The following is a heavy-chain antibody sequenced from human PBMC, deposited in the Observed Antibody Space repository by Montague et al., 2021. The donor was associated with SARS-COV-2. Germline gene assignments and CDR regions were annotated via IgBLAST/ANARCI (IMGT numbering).Heavy chain of an antibody. D-gene: IGHD3-22*01. V-gene: IGHV4-59*01. J-gene: IGHJ3*02. CDR2: IYYSGST. Sequence: SETLSLTCTVSGGSISSYYWSWIRQPPGKGLEWIGYIYYSGSTNYNPXLKSRVTISVDTSKNQFSLKLSSVTAADTAVYYCAREVRYYYDSSGPGAFDIWGQGTMVTVSS. CDR1: GGSISSYY. CDR3: AREVRYYYDSSGPGAFDI.